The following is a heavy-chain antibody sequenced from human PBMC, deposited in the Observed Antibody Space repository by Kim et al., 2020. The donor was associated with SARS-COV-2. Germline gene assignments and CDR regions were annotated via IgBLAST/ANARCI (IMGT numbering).Heavy chain of an antibody. CDR3: ARDTLVGATYYFDY. D-gene: IGHD1-26*01. J-gene: IGHJ4*02. V-gene: IGHV6-1*01. Sequence: AVSVKSRITINPDTSTNQFSLQLNSVTPEDTAVYYCARDTLVGATYYFDYWGQGTLVTVSS.